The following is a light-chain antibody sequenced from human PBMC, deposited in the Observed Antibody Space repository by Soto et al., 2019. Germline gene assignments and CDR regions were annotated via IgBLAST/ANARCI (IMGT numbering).Light chain of an antibody. J-gene: IGKJ1*01. CDR2: AAS. CDR3: QQSYSTPPA. Sequence: DIQMTQSPSSLSASVGDRVTITCRAGHTINNYLNWYQQRPGKAPKLLIYAASSLQSWVPSRFRGSGSGTDFTLTITSLQPEDFETYFCQQSYSTPPAFGQWTKVEI. V-gene: IGKV1-39*01. CDR1: HTINNY.